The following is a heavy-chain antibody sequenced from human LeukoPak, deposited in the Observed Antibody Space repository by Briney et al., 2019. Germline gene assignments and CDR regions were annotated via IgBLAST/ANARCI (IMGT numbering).Heavy chain of an antibody. V-gene: IGHV4-4*07. D-gene: IGHD4-11*01. J-gene: IGHJ4*02. CDR3: ARDRGYDYSDYWDSDY. Sequence: SETLSLTCTVSGGSISSYYWSWIRQPAGKGLEWIGRIYTSGSTNYNPSLKSRVTVSVDTSKNQFSLKLSSVTAADTAVYYYARDRGYDYSDYWDSDYWGQGTLVTVSS. CDR2: IYTSGST. CDR1: GGSISSYY.